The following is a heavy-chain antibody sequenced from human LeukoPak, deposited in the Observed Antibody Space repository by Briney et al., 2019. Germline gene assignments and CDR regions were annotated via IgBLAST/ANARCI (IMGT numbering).Heavy chain of an antibody. CDR3: ARDGSLPDY. J-gene: IGHJ4*02. V-gene: IGHV3-74*01. Sequence: PGGSLRLSCAASGFAFGNSWMHWVRQSPGKGLVWVSRIISDGSRTSYADSVKGRFTISRDNAKNTLYLQMNSLRAEDTAVYYCARDGSLPDYWGQGTLVTVSS. CDR1: GFAFGNSW. CDR2: IISDGSRT.